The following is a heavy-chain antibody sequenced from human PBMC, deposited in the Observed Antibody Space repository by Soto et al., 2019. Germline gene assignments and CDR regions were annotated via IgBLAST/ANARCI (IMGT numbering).Heavy chain of an antibody. CDR1: GFTFSSYA. CDR2: ISGSGGST. J-gene: IGHJ4*02. Sequence: GGSLRLSCAASGFTFSSYAMSWVRQAPGKGLEWVSAISGSGGSTSYADSVKGRFTISRDNAKNTLYLQMNSLRAEDTAVYYCARDPTYFYDSSGYYDYWGQGTLVTVSS. D-gene: IGHD3-22*01. CDR3: ARDPTYFYDSSGYYDY. V-gene: IGHV3-23*01.